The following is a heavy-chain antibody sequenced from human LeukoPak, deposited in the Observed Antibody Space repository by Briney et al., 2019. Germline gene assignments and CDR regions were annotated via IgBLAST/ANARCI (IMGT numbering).Heavy chain of an antibody. CDR1: GFTVRDSY. J-gene: IGHJ6*03. CDR2: IYVSGTT. V-gene: IGHV3-53*01. Sequence: GGSLRLSCAASGFTVRDSYMSWVRQAPGKRLEWLSFIYVSGTTFYAASVKGRFTISRDNAKNTLYLQMNSLRAEDTAVYYCTRDPGFYYMDVWGKGTTVTVSS. CDR3: TRDPGFYYMDV.